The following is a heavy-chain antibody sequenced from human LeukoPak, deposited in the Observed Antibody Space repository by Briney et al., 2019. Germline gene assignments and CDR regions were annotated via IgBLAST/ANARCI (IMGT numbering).Heavy chain of an antibody. V-gene: IGHV1-2*02. CDR3: ARDYCSSTSCYSVRY. CDR2: INPNSGGT. J-gene: IGHJ4*02. D-gene: IGHD2-2*02. Sequence: ASVKVSCKASGGTFSSYAISWVRQAPGQGLEWMGWINPNSGGTNYAQKFQGRVTMTRDTSISTAYMELSRLRSDDTAVYYCARDYCSSTSCYSVRYWGQGTLVTVSS. CDR1: GGTFSSYA.